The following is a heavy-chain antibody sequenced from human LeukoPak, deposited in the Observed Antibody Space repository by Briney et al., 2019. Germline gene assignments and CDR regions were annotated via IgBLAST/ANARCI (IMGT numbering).Heavy chain of an antibody. Sequence: SETLSLTCTVSGGSITSYYWSWIRQPPGKGLEWIGYIYYTGSTNYNPSLKSRVTISLDTSKNQFSLKLSSVTAADTAVYYCARGVTYYYDSSGYLYWGQGTLVTVSS. CDR2: IYYTGST. J-gene: IGHJ4*02. CDR1: GGSITSYY. D-gene: IGHD3-22*01. V-gene: IGHV4-59*08. CDR3: ARGVTYYYDSSGYLY.